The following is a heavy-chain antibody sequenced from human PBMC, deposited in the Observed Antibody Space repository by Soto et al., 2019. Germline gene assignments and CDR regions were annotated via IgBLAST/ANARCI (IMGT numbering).Heavy chain of an antibody. Sequence: LRLSCAASGFTFSSYAMSWVRQAPGKGLEWVSAISGSGVSTYYADSVKGRFTISRDNSKNTLYLQMNSLRAEDTAVYYCAKLLGNVDTAMVIGSPWCFDYWGQGTRVTVSS. CDR2: ISGSGVST. D-gene: IGHD5-18*01. V-gene: IGHV3-23*01. CDR3: AKLLGNVDTAMVIGSPWCFDY. CDR1: GFTFSSYA. J-gene: IGHJ4*02.